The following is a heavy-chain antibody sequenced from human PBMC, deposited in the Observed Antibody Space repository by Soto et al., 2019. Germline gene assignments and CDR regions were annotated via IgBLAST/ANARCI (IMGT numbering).Heavy chain of an antibody. CDR3: ARDMVVRGAHDAFDI. CDR1: GGSFSGYY. Sequence: KPSETLSLTCAVYGGSFSGYYWSWIRQPPGKGLEWIGEINHSGSTNYNPSLKSRVTISVDTSKNQFSLKLSSVTAADTAVYYCARDMVVRGAHDAFDIWGQGTMVTVSS. D-gene: IGHD3-10*01. J-gene: IGHJ3*02. CDR2: INHSGST. V-gene: IGHV4-34*01.